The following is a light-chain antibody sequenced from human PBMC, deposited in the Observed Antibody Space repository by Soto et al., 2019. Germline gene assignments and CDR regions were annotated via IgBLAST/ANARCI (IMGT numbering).Light chain of an antibody. CDR3: QQYGSSVLT. CDR1: QSVSSSY. J-gene: IGKJ4*01. CDR2: GAS. Sequence: EIVLTQSPGTLSLSPGERATLSCSASQSVSSSYLAWYQQKPGQAPRLLIYGASSRATGIPDRFSGSGSGTDFTLTISRLEPEDFAVYYCQQYGSSVLTFGGGTKVDIK. V-gene: IGKV3-20*01.